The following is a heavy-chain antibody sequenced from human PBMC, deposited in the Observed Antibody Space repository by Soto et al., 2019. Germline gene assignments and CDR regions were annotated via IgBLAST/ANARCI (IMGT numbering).Heavy chain of an antibody. J-gene: IGHJ5*02. CDR3: ARRASSDNWFDP. Sequence: QVQLVESGGDLVRPGGSLRLSCTASGFTFSTYDMTWLREAPGQVWEWVSYISSSTNYTNYADSVKGRFSISRDNAKNSLDLQMNSLRDEDTAVYYCARRASSDNWFDPWGQGTLVTVSS. V-gene: IGHV3-11*06. CDR1: GFTFSTYD. CDR2: ISSSTNYT.